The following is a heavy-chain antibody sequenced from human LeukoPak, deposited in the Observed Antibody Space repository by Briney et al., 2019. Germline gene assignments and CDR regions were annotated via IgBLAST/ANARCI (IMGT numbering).Heavy chain of an antibody. D-gene: IGHD5-24*01. J-gene: IGHJ3*02. CDR2: ISGSSSTI. Sequence: PRGSLRLSCAASGFPFSSYGMNWVRQAPGKGLEWISYISGSSSTIYYADSVRGRFTISRDNAKNSLYLQMNSLRDEDTAVYYCARVKRDGYFNDAFDIWGQGTMVTVSS. V-gene: IGHV3-48*02. CDR3: ARVKRDGYFNDAFDI. CDR1: GFPFSSYG.